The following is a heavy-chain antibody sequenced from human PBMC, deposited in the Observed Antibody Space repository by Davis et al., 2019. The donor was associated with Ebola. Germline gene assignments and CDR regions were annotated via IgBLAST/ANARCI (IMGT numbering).Heavy chain of an antibody. Sequence: SETLSLTCTVSGGSMTSSYWSWIRQFAGKGLEWIGRIHSTGRTYYNPSLKSRLTMSVDTSKNQLSLRLSSVTAADTAVYYCARVLGDGNYYYDGKDVWGHGTTVTVSS. CDR1: GGSMTSSY. J-gene: IGHJ6*02. V-gene: IGHV4-4*07. CDR3: ARVLGDGNYYYDGKDV. D-gene: IGHD2-21*02. CDR2: IHSTGRT.